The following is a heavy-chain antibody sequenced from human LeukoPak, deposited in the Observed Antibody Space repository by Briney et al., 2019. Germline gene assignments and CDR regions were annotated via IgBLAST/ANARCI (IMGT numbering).Heavy chain of an antibody. J-gene: IGHJ4*02. CDR3: ARFDFWSGFDY. Sequence: SETLSLTCAVSDYSITNGRYWGWIRQSPGKGLEFIGNIFYSGTTYYNPSLKSRVTISVDTSKHEFSLKLTAVTAADTAIYYCARFDFWSGFDYWGQGSRVTVSS. V-gene: IGHV4-38-2*01. CDR2: IFYSGTT. D-gene: IGHD3-3*01. CDR1: DYSITNGRY.